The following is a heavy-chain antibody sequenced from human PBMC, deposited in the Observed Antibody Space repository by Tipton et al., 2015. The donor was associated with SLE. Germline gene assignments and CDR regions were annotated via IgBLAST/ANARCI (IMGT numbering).Heavy chain of an antibody. D-gene: IGHD1-26*01. J-gene: IGHJ3*02. Sequence: TLSLTCTVSGGSISSYYWSWIRQPPGKGLEWIGYIDYSGSTNYNPSLKSRVTISGDTSKNQFSLKLSSVTAADAAVYYCARAGWEGAFDIWGQGTMVTVSS. V-gene: IGHV4-59*01. CDR1: GGSISSYY. CDR3: ARAGWEGAFDI. CDR2: IDYSGST.